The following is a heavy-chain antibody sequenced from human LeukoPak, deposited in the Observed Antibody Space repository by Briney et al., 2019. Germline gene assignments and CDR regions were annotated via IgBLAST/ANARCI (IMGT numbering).Heavy chain of an antibody. V-gene: IGHV3-33*01. CDR3: ARDPAGYYYGMDV. J-gene: IGHJ6*02. CDR2: IWYDGSNK. CDR1: GFTFSSYG. D-gene: IGHD6-13*01. Sequence: PGRSLRLSCAASGFTFSSYGMHWVRQAPGKGLEWVAVIWYDGSNKYYADSVKGRFTISRDNSKNTLYLQMNSLRAEDTAVYYCARDPAGYYYGMDVWGQGTTVTVSS.